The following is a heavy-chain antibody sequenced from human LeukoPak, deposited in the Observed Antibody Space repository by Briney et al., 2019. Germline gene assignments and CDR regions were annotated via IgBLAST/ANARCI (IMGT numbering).Heavy chain of an antibody. CDR3: ANPQRGYSYGRFDY. CDR1: GGSFSGYY. J-gene: IGHJ4*02. V-gene: IGHV4-34*01. D-gene: IGHD5-18*01. CDR2: INHSGST. Sequence: SETLSLTCAVYGGSFSGYYWSWIRQPPGKGLEWIGEINHSGSTNYNPSLKSRVTISVDTSKNQFSLKLSSVTAADTAVYYCANPQRGYSYGRFDYWGQGTLVTVSS.